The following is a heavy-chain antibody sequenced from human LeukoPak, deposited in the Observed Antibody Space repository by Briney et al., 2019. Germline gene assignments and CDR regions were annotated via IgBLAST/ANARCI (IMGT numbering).Heavy chain of an antibody. J-gene: IGHJ3*02. Sequence: GGSLRLSCAASGFTFTSYSMNWVRQAPGKGLEWVSYISSSGSTISYADSVKGRFTISRDNAKNSLYLQMSSLRAEDTAVYYCARDRPYYSYCFDIWGQGTMVTVSS. CDR2: ISSSGSTI. D-gene: IGHD2-21*01. CDR3: ARDRPYYSYCFDI. V-gene: IGHV3-48*01. CDR1: GFTFTSYS.